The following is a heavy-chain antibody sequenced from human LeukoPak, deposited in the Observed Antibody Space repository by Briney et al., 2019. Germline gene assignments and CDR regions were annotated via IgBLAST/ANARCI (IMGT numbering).Heavy chain of an antibody. CDR1: GYTFISYG. D-gene: IGHD3-22*01. CDR3: ARGHPGYYDNSGYLPLYY. J-gene: IGHJ4*02. CDR2: ISGYNGNT. Sequence: VASVKVSCKASGYTFISYGISWVRQAPGQGLEWMGWISGYNGNTNYAQNLQGRVTMTTDTSTSTAYMELRSLRSDDTAVYYCARGHPGYYDNSGYLPLYYWGQGTLVTASS. V-gene: IGHV1-18*01.